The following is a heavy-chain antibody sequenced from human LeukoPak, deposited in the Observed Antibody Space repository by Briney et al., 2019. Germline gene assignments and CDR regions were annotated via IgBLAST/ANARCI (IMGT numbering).Heavy chain of an antibody. CDR2: ISSSGSTI. CDR3: ARVVAATPRPYYYYGMDV. V-gene: IGHV3-11*01. J-gene: IGHJ6*02. D-gene: IGHD2-15*01. CDR1: GFTFSDYY. Sequence: PGGSLRLSCAASGFTFSDYYMGWIRQAPGKGLEWVSYISSSGSTIYYADSVKGRFTISRDNAKNSLYLQMNSLRAEDTAVYYCARVVAATPRPYYYYGMDVWGQGTTVTVSS.